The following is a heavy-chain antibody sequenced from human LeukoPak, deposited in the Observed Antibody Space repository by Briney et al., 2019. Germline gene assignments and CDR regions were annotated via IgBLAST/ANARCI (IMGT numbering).Heavy chain of an antibody. CDR3: AKGDNWELSGYYYGYAH. CDR1: GFTFSSYD. J-gene: IGHJ4*02. Sequence: GGSLRLSCAASGFTFSSYDMHWVRQAPGKGLEWVAVISYDGSNKYYADSVKGRFTISRDNSKNTLYLQMNSLRAEDTAVYYCAKGDNWELSGYYYGYAHWGQGTLVTVSS. V-gene: IGHV3-30*18. D-gene: IGHD3-22*01. CDR2: ISYDGSNK.